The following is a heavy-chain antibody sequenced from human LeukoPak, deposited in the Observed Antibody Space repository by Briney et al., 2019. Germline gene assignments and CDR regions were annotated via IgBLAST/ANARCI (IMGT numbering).Heavy chain of an antibody. CDR2: INPSGGST. V-gene: IGHV1-46*01. CDR3: ARAREVVAATPVYYYYYMDV. Sequence: ASVKVSCKASGYTFTGYYMHWGRQAPGQGLEWMGIINPSGGSTSYAQKFQGRVTMTRDTSTSTVYMELSSLRSEDTAVYYCARAREVVAATPVYYYYYMDVWGKGTTVTISS. J-gene: IGHJ6*03. CDR1: GYTFTGYY. D-gene: IGHD2-15*01.